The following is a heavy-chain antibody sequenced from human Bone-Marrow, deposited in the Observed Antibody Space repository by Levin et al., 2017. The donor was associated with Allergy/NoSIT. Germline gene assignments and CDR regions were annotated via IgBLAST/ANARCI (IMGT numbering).Heavy chain of an antibody. J-gene: IGHJ2*01. V-gene: IGHV1-2*02. Sequence: ASVKVSCKASGFAFTDYYMHWVRQAPGQGLEWLGWINPNNGATKYALKFQDRVTMSRDKSIRTAYMEFRRLRSDDTAVFYCARDPAVTRDGYFDLWGRGTLVSVSS. CDR1: GFAFTDYY. D-gene: IGHD4-17*01. CDR2: INPNNGAT. CDR3: ARDPAVTRDGYFDL.